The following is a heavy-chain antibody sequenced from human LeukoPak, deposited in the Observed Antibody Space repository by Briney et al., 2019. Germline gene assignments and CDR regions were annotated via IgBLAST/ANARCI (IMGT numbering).Heavy chain of an antibody. CDR1: GYTFTSYG. J-gene: IGHJ4*02. V-gene: IGHV1-2*04. D-gene: IGHD6-13*01. CDR3: AREGSSSSSWYHY. Sequence: ASVKVSCKASGYTFTSYGISWVRQAPGREREWMGWINPNSGGTNYAQKFQGWVTMTRDTYISTAYVELSRLRSDDTAVYDCAREGSSSSSWYHYWGRGTLITVSS. CDR2: INPNSGGT.